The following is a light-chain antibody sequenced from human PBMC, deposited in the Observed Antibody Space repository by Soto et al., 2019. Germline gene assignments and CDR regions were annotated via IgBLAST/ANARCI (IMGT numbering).Light chain of an antibody. J-gene: IGKJ1*01. CDR1: QSFSSSS. CDR2: DAS. Sequence: EIVLTQSPGTLSLSPGERASLSCRASQSFSSSSLAWFQQKPGQAPRLLIYDASNRATGIPDRFSGSGSGTDFTLTISSLQSEDFAVYYCQQYNNWPRTFGQGTKVEIK. CDR3: QQYNNWPRT. V-gene: IGKV3-20*01.